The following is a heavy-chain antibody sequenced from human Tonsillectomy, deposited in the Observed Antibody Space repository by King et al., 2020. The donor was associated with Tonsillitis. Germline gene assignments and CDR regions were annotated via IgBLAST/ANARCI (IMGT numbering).Heavy chain of an antibody. CDR2: IFSNDEK. V-gene: IGHV2-26*01. CDR3: ARPRGYSYGSYYYYGVDV. CDR1: GFSLSNGRMG. D-gene: IGHD5-18*01. J-gene: IGHJ6*02. Sequence: VTLKESGPVLVKPTETLTLTCTVSGFSLSNGRMGVSWIRQPPGKALEWLAHIFSNDEKSYSTSLKSRLTLSKDTSKSQVVLTMTNMDPVDTATYYCARPRGYSYGSYYYYGVDVWGQGTTVTVSS.